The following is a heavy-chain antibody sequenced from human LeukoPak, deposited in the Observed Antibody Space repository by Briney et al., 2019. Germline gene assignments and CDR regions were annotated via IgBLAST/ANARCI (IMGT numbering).Heavy chain of an antibody. D-gene: IGHD4-17*01. CDR3: ARDQYGYGDYVFDY. J-gene: IGHJ4*02. CDR1: GFTFSNHA. V-gene: IGHV3-23*01. CDR2: ISGNGRST. Sequence: GGSLRLSCSASGFTFSNHAVICVRQAPGKAREGFSGISGNGRSTYYADSVKGRLLISRDNAKTTLYQQMNSVSDKEKAEYYWARDQYGYGDYVFDYWGQGTMVTVSS.